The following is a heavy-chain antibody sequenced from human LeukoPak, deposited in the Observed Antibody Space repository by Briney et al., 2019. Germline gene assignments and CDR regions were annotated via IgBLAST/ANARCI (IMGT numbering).Heavy chain of an antibody. CDR1: GFTVSSNY. V-gene: IGHV3-66*01. Sequence: PGGSLRLSCAASGFTVSSNYMSWVRQPPGKGLEWVSVIYSGGTTYYADSVKGRFTISRDNSKNTLYLQMNSLRAEDTAVYYCARVTRGYYFDYWGQGTLVTVSS. CDR3: ARVTRGYYFDY. CDR2: IYSGGTT. D-gene: IGHD3-10*01. J-gene: IGHJ4*02.